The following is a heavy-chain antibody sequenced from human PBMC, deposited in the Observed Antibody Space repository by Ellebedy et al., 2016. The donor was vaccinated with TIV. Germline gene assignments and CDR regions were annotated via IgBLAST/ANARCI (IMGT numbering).Heavy chain of an antibody. J-gene: IGHJ4*02. CDR3: ARLINYGSGSYYNRFFDY. D-gene: IGHD3-10*01. Sequence: MPSETLSLTCTVSGGSISSYYWSWIRQPPGKGLEWIGYVFYSGSTNYNPSLKSRVAMSLDTSNNQFSLKLSSVTAADTAVYYCARLINYGSGSYYNRFFDYWGQGTLVTVSS. V-gene: IGHV4-59*08. CDR2: VFYSGST. CDR1: GGSISSYY.